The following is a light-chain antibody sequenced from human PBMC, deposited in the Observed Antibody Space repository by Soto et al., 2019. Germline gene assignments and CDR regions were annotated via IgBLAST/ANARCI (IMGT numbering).Light chain of an antibody. V-gene: IGLV2-14*01. CDR3: RSYTSSSTQGV. CDR2: DVS. CDR1: SSDVGGYNY. J-gene: IGLJ7*01. Sequence: QSALTQPASVSGSPGQSITISCTGTSSDVGGYNYVSWYQQHPGKAPKLMIYDVSNRPSGVSNRFSGSKSGNTASLTISGLQAEDEAEYYCRSYTSSSTQGVFGGGTQLTVL.